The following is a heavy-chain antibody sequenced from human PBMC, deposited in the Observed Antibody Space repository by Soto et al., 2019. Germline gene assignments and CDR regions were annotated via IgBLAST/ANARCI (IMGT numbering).Heavy chain of an antibody. J-gene: IGHJ4*02. D-gene: IGHD2-21*02. CDR3: GRERAVSADFFDY. Sequence: QVQLVQSGAEVKKPGASVKVYCKASGYTFTRYAIHWVRQAPGQGLEWMGWINTGSCSSRYSQNFQSRVTITRDTSASTPYMARSSLIFEDTRVYSCGRERAVSADFFDYWGQGTLVAV. CDR2: INTGSCSS. V-gene: IGHV1-3*04. CDR1: GYTFTRYA.